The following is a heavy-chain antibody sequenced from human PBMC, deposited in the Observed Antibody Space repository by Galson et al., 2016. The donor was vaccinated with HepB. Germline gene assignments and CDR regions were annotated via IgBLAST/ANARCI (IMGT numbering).Heavy chain of an antibody. CDR3: AKDSGAYYYDSSGYRRNAFDI. D-gene: IGHD3-22*01. Sequence: SLRLSCAASGFTLDHYAMHWVRQAPGKGLEWVAGISWNNGNIGYADSVKGRFTISRDNPKNSLYRQMNSLRAGDTALYYCAKDSGAYYYDSSGYRRNAFDIWGQGTMVTVSS. CDR2: ISWNNGNI. J-gene: IGHJ3*02. V-gene: IGHV3-9*01. CDR1: GFTLDHYA.